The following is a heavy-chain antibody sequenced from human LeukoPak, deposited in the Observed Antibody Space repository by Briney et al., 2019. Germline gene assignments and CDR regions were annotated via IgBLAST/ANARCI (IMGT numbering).Heavy chain of an antibody. CDR3: ARVHWNPYYYYYMDV. Sequence: GGSLRLSCAASGFTFSSYDMTWVRQAPGKGLEWVSSISSSSSYIYYADSVKGRFTISRDNAKNSLYLQMNSLRAEDTAVYYCARVHWNPYYYYYMDVWGKGTTVTVSS. CDR1: GFTFSSYD. V-gene: IGHV3-21*01. CDR2: ISSSSSYI. J-gene: IGHJ6*03. D-gene: IGHD1-1*01.